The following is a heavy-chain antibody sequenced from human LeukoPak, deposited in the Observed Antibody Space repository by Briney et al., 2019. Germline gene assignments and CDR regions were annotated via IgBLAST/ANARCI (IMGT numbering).Heavy chain of an antibody. CDR2: IKYDGDEE. D-gene: IGHD3-9*01. V-gene: IGHV3-7*03. J-gene: IGHJ4*02. CDR3: ATDYDILTGFRSPAGSH. CDR1: GFIFSDYW. Sequence: GGSLRLSCVASGFIFSDYWMSWMRQAPGKGLEWVANIKYDGDEEYYVDSVKGRFTISRDNAKNSLYLQMNSLRAEDTAVYYCATDYDILTGFRSPAGSHWGQGTLVTVSS.